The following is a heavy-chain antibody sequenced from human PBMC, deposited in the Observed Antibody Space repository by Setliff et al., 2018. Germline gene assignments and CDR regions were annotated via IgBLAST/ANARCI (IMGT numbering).Heavy chain of an antibody. CDR2: IRSKAYGGTT. CDR1: GFTFGDYA. J-gene: IGHJ6*03. CDR3: TREASVDFWSGYPYYYYMDV. D-gene: IGHD3-3*01. Sequence: GGSLRLSCTASGFTFGDYAMSWVRQAPGKGLEWVGFIRSKAYGGTTEYAASVKGRFTISRDDSKSIAYLQMNSLKTEDTAVYYCTREASVDFWSGYPYYYYMDVWGKGTT. V-gene: IGHV3-49*04.